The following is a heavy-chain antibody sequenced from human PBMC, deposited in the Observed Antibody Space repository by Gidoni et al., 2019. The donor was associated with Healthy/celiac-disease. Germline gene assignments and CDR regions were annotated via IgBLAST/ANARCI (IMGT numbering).Heavy chain of an antibody. CDR1: AFPFSGYP. D-gene: IGHD1-1*01. Sequence: QVQLVESGGGVVQPGRSLRLSFAASAFPFSGYPMHWVRQAPGKGVEWVGVISYDGSNKYYADSVKGRFTISRDNSKNTLYLQMNSLRAEDTAVYYCARAGTLASAFDIWGQGTMVTVSS. J-gene: IGHJ3*02. CDR2: ISYDGSNK. CDR3: ARAGTLASAFDI. V-gene: IGHV3-30-3*01.